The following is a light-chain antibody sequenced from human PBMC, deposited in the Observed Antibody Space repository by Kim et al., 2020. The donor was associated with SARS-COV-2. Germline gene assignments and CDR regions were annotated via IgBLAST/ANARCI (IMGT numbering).Light chain of an antibody. CDR2: GKD. J-gene: IGLJ2*01. CDR1: SLRSYY. Sequence: VALGQTVHITCQGDSLRSYYATWYQQKPGQAPKVVIYGKDNRPSGVPDRFSGSSSGNTAYLTITGTQAGDEADYYCNSRDSNDYVVFGGGTQLTVL. CDR3: NSRDSNDYVV. V-gene: IGLV3-19*01.